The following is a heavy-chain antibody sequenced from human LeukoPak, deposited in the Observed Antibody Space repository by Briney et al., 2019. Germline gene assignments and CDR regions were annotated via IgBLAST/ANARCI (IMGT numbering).Heavy chain of an antibody. CDR1: GFTFSSYG. CDR2: ISSSGSTI. CDR3: ARARYSYGLFDY. Sequence: QPGGSLRLSCAASGFTFSSYGMHWVRQAPGKGLEWVSYISSSGSTIYYADSVKGRFTISRDNAKNSLYLQMNSLRAEDTAVYYCARARYSYGLFDYWGQGTLVTVSS. V-gene: IGHV3-48*04. J-gene: IGHJ4*02. D-gene: IGHD5-18*01.